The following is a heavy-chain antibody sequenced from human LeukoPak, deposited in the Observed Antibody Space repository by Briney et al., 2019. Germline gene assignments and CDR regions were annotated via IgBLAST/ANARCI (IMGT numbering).Heavy chain of an antibody. Sequence: GGSLRLSCAASGFIISRNAMSWVRHVPGKGLEWVSAIEGSNDNTHCADSVKGRFTVSRDISKNTLCLQMNSLRAEDTARYYCAKDLLRWSFDHWGQGTLVTVSS. CDR2: IEGSNDNT. J-gene: IGHJ4*02. CDR1: GFIISRNA. CDR3: AKDLLRWSFDH. D-gene: IGHD4-23*01. V-gene: IGHV3-23*01.